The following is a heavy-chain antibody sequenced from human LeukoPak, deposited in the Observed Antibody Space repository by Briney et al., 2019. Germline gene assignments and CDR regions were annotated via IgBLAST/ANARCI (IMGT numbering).Heavy chain of an antibody. V-gene: IGHV4-30-4*08. Sequence: PSETLCLTCTVSGGSISSGDYYWSWIRQPPGKGLEWIGYIYYSGSTYYNPSLKSRVTISVDTSKNQFSLKLSSVTAADTAVCYCARAYADYSNYGYWGQGTLVTVSS. CDR3: ARAYADYSNYGY. CDR2: IYYSGST. J-gene: IGHJ4*02. CDR1: GGSISSGDYY. D-gene: IGHD4-11*01.